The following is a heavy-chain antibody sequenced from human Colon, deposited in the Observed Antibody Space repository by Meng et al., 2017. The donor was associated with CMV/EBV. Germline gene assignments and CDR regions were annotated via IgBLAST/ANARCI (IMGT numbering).Heavy chain of an antibody. CDR3: ARVRLAAAGSEPFSI. Sequence: ASVKVSCKASGYSFTNFDIYWVRQAPGQGLEWMGWINPATGNTGYAETLQGRVTMTRDNSIGTAYMELSGLRSEDTAVYYCARVRLAAAGSEPFSIWGQGTTVTVSS. J-gene: IGHJ6*02. D-gene: IGHD6-13*01. CDR2: INPATGNT. V-gene: IGHV1-8*01. CDR1: GYSFTNFD.